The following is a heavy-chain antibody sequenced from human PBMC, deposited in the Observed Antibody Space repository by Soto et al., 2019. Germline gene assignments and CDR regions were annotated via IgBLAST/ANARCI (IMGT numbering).Heavy chain of an antibody. J-gene: IGHJ5*02. D-gene: IGHD3-22*01. CDR2: IIPIFGTT. V-gene: IGHV1-69*06. CDR1: GGTFGSDA. CDR3: ARDRTDSGYYTNWLDP. Sequence: SVKVSCKASGGTFGSDAITWVRQAPGQGLEWVGRIIPIFGTTNYAQNLQGRVTISADKSTLTSYMELHSLTSDDTALYYCARDRTDSGYYTNWLDPWGQGTQVTISS.